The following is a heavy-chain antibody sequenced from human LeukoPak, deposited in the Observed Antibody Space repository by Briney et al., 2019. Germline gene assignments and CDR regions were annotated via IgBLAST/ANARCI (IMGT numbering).Heavy chain of an antibody. D-gene: IGHD3-10*01. Sequence: ASVKVSCKASGYSFSSHDINWVRQATGQGLEWMGWMNPKSGNTDHAQKFQGRVTMSRNTSISVAYLELSSLRSEDTAVYFCVRPSLLRGLAGYYFASGGQGTPVTVFS. CDR2: MNPKSGNT. CDR3: VRPSLLRGLAGYYFAS. J-gene: IGHJ4*02. V-gene: IGHV1-8*01. CDR1: GYSFSSHD.